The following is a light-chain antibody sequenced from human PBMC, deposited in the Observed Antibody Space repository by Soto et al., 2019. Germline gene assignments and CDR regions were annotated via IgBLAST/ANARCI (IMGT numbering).Light chain of an antibody. CDR1: SSDVGSNNR. CDR2: EVS. Sequence: QSVLTQPPSGSGSPGQSVTISCTGTSSDVGSNNRVSWYQQPPGTAPKLMIYEVSNRPSGVPDRFSGSKSGNTASLTISGLRAEDEADYYCTSYTSSTTPCVFGTGTKVTVL. CDR3: TSYTSSTTPCV. J-gene: IGLJ1*01. V-gene: IGLV2-18*02.